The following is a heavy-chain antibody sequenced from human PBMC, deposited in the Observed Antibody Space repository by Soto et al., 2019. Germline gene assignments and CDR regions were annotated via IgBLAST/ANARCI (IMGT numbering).Heavy chain of an antibody. CDR3: ARVRILSGLFRSFDY. CDR1: VYSSTVYY. V-gene: IGHV1-2*02. Sequence: XSVKVSCKASVYSSTVYYMHWVRQAPGQGLEWMGWINPKSGGTMYPQKFQGRVTMTWDTSISTAYMALTRLRSDDTAMYYCARVRILSGLFRSFDYWGQGTQVTVSS. CDR2: INPKSGGT. J-gene: IGHJ4*02. D-gene: IGHD3-10*01.